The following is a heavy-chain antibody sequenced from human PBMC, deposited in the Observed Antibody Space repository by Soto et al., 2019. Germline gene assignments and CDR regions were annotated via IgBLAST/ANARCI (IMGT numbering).Heavy chain of an antibody. CDR1: GFTFGDYA. J-gene: IGHJ6*02. V-gene: IGHV3-49*04. CDR3: TRVVLVAGYFYYGMDV. Sequence: GGSLRRACKVSGFTFGDYAICWVRQAPGEELEWVGFIRTKPYGGTTEYAASVKGRFTISRDDSKSIAYLQMNSLKTEDTAVYYCTRVVLVAGYFYYGMDVWGQGTTVTVSS. CDR2: IRTKPYGGTT. D-gene: IGHD6-19*01.